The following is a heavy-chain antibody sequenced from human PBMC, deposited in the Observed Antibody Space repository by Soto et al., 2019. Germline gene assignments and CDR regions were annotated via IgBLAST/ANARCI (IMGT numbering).Heavy chain of an antibody. CDR2: IKSKTNGGTK. Sequence: PGGSLRLSCAASGFTFSNAWMSWVRQAPGKGLKWVGRIKSKTNGGTKDYDAPVKGRLTISKDDSKNTLYLQMNSLKTEDTAVYYCTTDPSGYGDLNWGQGTLVTVSS. V-gene: IGHV3-15*01. CDR3: TTDPSGYGDLN. D-gene: IGHD4-17*01. J-gene: IGHJ4*02. CDR1: GFTFSNAW.